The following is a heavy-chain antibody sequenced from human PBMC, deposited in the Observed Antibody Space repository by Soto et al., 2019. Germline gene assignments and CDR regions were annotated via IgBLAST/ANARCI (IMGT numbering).Heavy chain of an antibody. V-gene: IGHV4-31*03. CDR2: IYYSGST. D-gene: IGHD1-1*01. CDR1: GGSISSGGYY. Sequence: SETLSLTCTVSGGSISSGGYYWSWIRQHPGKGLEWIGYIYYSGSTYYNPSLKSRVTISVDTSKNQFSLKLSSVTAADTAVYYCASTTKGTNWFDPWGQGTLVTVSS. J-gene: IGHJ5*02. CDR3: ASTTKGTNWFDP.